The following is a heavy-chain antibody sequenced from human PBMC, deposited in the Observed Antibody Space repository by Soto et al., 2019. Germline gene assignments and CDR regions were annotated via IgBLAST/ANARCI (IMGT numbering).Heavy chain of an antibody. CDR2: IIPMLGTT. Sequence: SVKVSCKASGLAFNNYAINWVRQAPGQGLEWMGGIIPMLGTTNYAQKLQGRVTINADKSTSTAYMDLSSLRSEDTAVYYCARSLWGQYCRGGTCYAEFDYWGQGTLVTVSS. V-gene: IGHV1-69*06. CDR1: GLAFNNYA. J-gene: IGHJ4*02. CDR3: ARSLWGQYCRGGTCYAEFDY. D-gene: IGHD2-15*01.